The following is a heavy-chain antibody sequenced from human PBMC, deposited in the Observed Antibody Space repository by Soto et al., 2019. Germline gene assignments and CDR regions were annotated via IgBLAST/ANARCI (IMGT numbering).Heavy chain of an antibody. D-gene: IGHD2-2*01. CDR3: AKLWGWRPAGFDY. V-gene: IGHV3-30*18. CDR1: GFTFSDYY. CDR2: ILYDGSNK. J-gene: IGHJ4*02. Sequence: GGSLRLSCAASGFTFSDYYMSWIRQAPDKGLEWVAKILYDGSNKYYADSVKGRFIISRDNSKNTLYLQMNSLRAEDTAVYYCAKLWGWRPAGFDYWGQGTLVTVSS.